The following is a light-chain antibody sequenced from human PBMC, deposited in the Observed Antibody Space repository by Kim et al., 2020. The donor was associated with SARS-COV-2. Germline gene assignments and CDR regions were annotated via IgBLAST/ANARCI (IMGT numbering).Light chain of an antibody. CDR3: SSYTSTNTLV. CDR2: DVT. Sequence: GQAFTPPFPGSAIDVGAYSHVSWHQQYPGKAPKIMIYDVTKQPSGVSNRFSGSKSGNTASLTISGLQAEDEADYYCSSYTSTNTLVFGGGTQLTVL. J-gene: IGLJ2*01. V-gene: IGLV2-14*04. CDR1: AIDVGAYSH.